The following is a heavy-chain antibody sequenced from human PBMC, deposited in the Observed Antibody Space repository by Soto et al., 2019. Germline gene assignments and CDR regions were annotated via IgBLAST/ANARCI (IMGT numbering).Heavy chain of an antibody. Sequence: GGSLRLSCAVSGFTFSSYDMHWVRQATGKGLECVSAIGTAGDTYYPGSVKGRFTISRENAKNSLYLQMNSLRAEDTAVYYCAKGYYYSGMDVWGQGTTVTLSS. V-gene: IGHV3-13*01. J-gene: IGHJ6*02. CDR1: GFTFSSYD. CDR3: AKGYYYSGMDV. CDR2: IGTAGDT.